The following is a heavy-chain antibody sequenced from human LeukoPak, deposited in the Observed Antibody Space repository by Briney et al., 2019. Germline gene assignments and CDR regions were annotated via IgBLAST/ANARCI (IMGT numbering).Heavy chain of an antibody. V-gene: IGHV4-59*01. Sequence: PSETLSLTCTVSGGSISSYYWSWIRQPPGKGLEWIGYIYYSGSTNYNPSLKSRVTISVDTSKNQFSLKLRSVTAADTAVYYCARGFYSSGWYYFDYWGQGTLVTASS. J-gene: IGHJ4*02. CDR2: IYYSGST. CDR1: GGSISSYY. CDR3: ARGFYSSGWYYFDY. D-gene: IGHD6-19*01.